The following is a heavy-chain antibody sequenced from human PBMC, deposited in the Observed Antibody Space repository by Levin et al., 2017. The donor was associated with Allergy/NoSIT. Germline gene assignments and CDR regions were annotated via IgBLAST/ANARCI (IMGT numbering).Heavy chain of an antibody. D-gene: IGHD1-7*01. J-gene: IGHJ6*02. CDR1: GFTFSDHY. CDR2: TRNKANSYTT. CDR3: ARGGTGTWFGGYYYYYGMDV. V-gene: IGHV3-72*01. Sequence: PGGSLRLSCAASGFTFSDHYMDWVRQAPGKGLEWVGRTRNKANSYTTEYAASVKGRFTISRDDSKNSLYLQMNSLKTEDTAVYYCARGGTGTWFGGYYYYYGMDVWGQGTTVTVSS.